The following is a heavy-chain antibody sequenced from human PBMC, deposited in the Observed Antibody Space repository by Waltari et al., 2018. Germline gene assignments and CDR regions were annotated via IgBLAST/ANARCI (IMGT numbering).Heavy chain of an antibody. CDR1: GGSISSGDYY. CDR3: ARAPQDGYGSCFFDY. D-gene: IGHD5-18*01. CDR2: IYYSGST. V-gene: IGHV4-30-4*08. Sequence: QVQLQESGPGLVKASQTLSLTCTVSGGSISSGDYYWSWIRQPPGKGLEWIGYIYYSGSTYYNPSLKSRVTISVDTSKNQFSLKLSSVTAADTAVYYCARAPQDGYGSCFFDYWGQGTLVTVSS. J-gene: IGHJ4*02.